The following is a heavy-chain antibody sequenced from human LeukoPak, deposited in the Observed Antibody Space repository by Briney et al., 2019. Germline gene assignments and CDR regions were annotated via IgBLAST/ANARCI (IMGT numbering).Heavy chain of an antibody. V-gene: IGHV1-2*02. D-gene: IGHD3-22*01. Sequence: ASVKVSCKASGYTFTGYYLHWVRQAPGHGLEWLGWINPDSGNTKYSQKFQGRVTSTRDTSISTAYMEVSRLGSDDTAVYYCARVGHYDSSVYADDVFDFWGQGTMVTVSS. CDR1: GYTFTGYY. CDR3: ARVGHYDSSVYADDVFDF. CDR2: INPDSGNT. J-gene: IGHJ3*01.